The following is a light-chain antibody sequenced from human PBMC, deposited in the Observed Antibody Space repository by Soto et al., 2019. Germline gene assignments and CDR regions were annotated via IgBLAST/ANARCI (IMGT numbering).Light chain of an antibody. CDR2: GAS. Sequence: VFTHSAGTLSLSPGERATLSCRTSQTVCSTCLAWYQQKPGQAPRLLISGASNRATGIPDRFSGSGSGTDFTLTITRLEPDDFAVYYCQQYGGSPGFTFGPGTRWISN. CDR1: QTVCSTC. J-gene: IGKJ3*01. V-gene: IGKV3-20*01. CDR3: QQYGGSPGFT.